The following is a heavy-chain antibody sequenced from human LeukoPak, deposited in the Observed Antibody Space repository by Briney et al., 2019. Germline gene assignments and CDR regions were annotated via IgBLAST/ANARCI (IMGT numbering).Heavy chain of an antibody. Sequence: SETLSLTCTVSGGSISSYYWSWIRQPPGKELEWIGYIYYSGSTNYNPSLKSRVTISVDTSKNQFSLTLSSVTAADTAVYYCARVVPQQLVKAFSFDYWGQGTLVTVSS. D-gene: IGHD6-13*01. J-gene: IGHJ4*02. CDR1: GGSISSYY. CDR2: IYYSGST. V-gene: IGHV4-59*01. CDR3: ARVVPQQLVKAFSFDY.